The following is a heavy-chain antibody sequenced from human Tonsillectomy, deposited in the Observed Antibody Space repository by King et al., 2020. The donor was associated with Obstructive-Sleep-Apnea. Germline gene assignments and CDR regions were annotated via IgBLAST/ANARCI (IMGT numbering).Heavy chain of an antibody. Sequence: VQLVESGGGVVRPGGSLRLSCAASGFTFDDYGMSWVRQAPGKGLEWVSGINLNGGSTGYADSVKGRFTISRDNAKNSLYLQMNSLRAEDTALYHCAREGGAAAGTGGWFDPWGQGTLVTVSS. CDR2: INLNGGST. V-gene: IGHV3-20*01. J-gene: IGHJ5*02. CDR3: AREGGAAAGTGGWFDP. D-gene: IGHD6-13*01. CDR1: GFTFDDYG.